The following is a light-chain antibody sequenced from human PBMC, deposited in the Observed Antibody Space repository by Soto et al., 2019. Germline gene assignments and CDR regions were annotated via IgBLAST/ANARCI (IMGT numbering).Light chain of an antibody. V-gene: IGLV1-44*01. J-gene: IGLJ1*01. CDR1: GSNIGSNT. CDR2: TNN. Sequence: QSVLTQTPSASGTPGQRITISCSGSGSNIGSNTVTWYQQLPRTAPKLLIYTNNQRPSGVPDRFSGSKSGTSASLAIRGLQSGDEADYYCATWDDSLNGYVFGTGTKVTVL. CDR3: ATWDDSLNGYV.